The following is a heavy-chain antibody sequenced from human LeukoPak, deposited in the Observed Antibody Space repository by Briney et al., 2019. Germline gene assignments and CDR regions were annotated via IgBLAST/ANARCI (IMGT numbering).Heavy chain of an antibody. CDR1: GYTFTSYY. CDR2: INPSGGST. V-gene: IGHV1-46*01. J-gene: IGHJ4*02. Sequence: ASVTVTCKASGYTFTSYYMHWVRQAPGQGLEWMGIINPSGGSTSYAQKFQGRVTMTRDTSTSTVYMELSSLRSEDTAVYYCARDLAPHYRESTVVNEEGDYWGQGTLVTVSS. D-gene: IGHD4-23*01. CDR3: ARDLAPHYRESTVVNEEGDY.